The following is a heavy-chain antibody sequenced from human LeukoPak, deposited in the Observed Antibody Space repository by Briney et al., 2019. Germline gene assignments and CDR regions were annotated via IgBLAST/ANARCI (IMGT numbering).Heavy chain of an antibody. CDR3: ASRTIFDYYYGMDV. CDR1: GFTFSTYA. J-gene: IGHJ6*02. Sequence: GGSLRLSCAASGFTFSTYAMSWVRQAPGKGLEWVSAISGDGGTVYYADSVKGRFTISRDNSKNTLYLQMNSLRAEDTAVYYCASRTIFDYYYGMDVWGQGTTVTVSS. CDR2: ISGDGGTV. V-gene: IGHV3-23*01. D-gene: IGHD3-3*01.